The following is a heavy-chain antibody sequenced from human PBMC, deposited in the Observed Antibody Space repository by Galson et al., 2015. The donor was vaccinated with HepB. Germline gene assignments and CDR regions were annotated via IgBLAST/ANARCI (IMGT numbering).Heavy chain of an antibody. Sequence: SVKVSCKASGYTFTSSGISWVRQAPGQGLEWMGWISAYNGNTNYAQKLQGRVTMTTDTSTSTAYMELRSLRSDDTAVYYCARVRGVLRYFDWLFPLDYWGQGTLVTVSS. J-gene: IGHJ4*02. V-gene: IGHV1-18*01. CDR2: ISAYNGNT. CDR3: ARVRGVLRYFDWLFPLDY. CDR1: GYTFTSSG. D-gene: IGHD3-9*01.